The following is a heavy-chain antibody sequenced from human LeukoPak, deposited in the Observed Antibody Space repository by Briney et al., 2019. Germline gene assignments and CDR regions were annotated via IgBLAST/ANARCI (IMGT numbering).Heavy chain of an antibody. D-gene: IGHD5-24*01. J-gene: IGHJ4*02. CDR1: GFTFSSYA. CDR3: ARDMGWQQFDQ. CDR2: ISGSGGST. Sequence: GGSLRLSCAASGFTFSSYAMSWVRQAPGKGLEWVSAISGSGGSTYYADSVKGRFTISRDNSKNTLYLQMNSLTVEDTAVYYCARDMGWQQFDQWGQGTLVTVSS. V-gene: IGHV3-23*01.